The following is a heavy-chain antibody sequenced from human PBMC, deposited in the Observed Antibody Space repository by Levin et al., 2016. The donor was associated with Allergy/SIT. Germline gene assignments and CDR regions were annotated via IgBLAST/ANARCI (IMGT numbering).Heavy chain of an antibody. D-gene: IGHD3-10*01. CDR1: GGSISSGSYY. J-gene: IGHJ4*02. CDR3: ARGSDYYGSGSQYYFDY. Sequence: SETLSLTCTVSGGSISSGSYYWSWIRQPAGKGLEWIGRIYTSGSTNYNPSLKSRVTISVDTSKNQFSLKLSSVTAADTAVYYCARGSDYYGSGSQYYFDYWGQGTLVTVSS. V-gene: IGHV4-61*02. CDR2: IYTSGST.